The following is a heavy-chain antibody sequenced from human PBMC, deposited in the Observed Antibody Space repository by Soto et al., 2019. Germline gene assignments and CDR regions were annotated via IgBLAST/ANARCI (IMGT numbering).Heavy chain of an antibody. D-gene: IGHD1-26*01. J-gene: IGHJ6*02. CDR1: GDSSSSSNYF. CDR2: IYYSGST. V-gene: IGHV4-39*01. Sequence: SETLSLTCTVSGDSSSSSNYFWGWIRQPPGKGLEWIGSIYYSGSTYYNPSLKSRVSISVDTSKNQFSLRMSSMTAADTAVYYCARHHGDSETLYYYYGMDVWGQGTTVTVSS. CDR3: ARHHGDSETLYYYYGMDV.